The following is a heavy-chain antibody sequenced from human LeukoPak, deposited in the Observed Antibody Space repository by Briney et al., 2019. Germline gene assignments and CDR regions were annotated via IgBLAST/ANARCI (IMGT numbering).Heavy chain of an antibody. J-gene: IGHJ4*02. Sequence: ASVKVSCKASGYTFTSYDINWVRQATGQGLEWMGWMNPNSGNTGYAQKFQGRVTTTRNTSISTAYIELSSLRSEDTAVYYCASTSGYSSSWYERDDYWGQGTLVTVSS. D-gene: IGHD6-13*01. CDR1: GYTFTSYD. CDR3: ASTSGYSSSWYERDDY. CDR2: MNPNSGNT. V-gene: IGHV1-8*01.